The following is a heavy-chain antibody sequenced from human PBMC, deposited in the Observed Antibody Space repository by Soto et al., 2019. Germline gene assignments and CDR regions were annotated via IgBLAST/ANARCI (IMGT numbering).Heavy chain of an antibody. CDR3: ARHAAYDSVWGKSDGSDY. V-gene: IGHV4-39*01. D-gene: IGHD3-16*01. CDR1: GGSISSNSYY. CDR2: MYYSGAT. J-gene: IGHJ4*02. Sequence: QLQLQESGPGLVKPSETLSLVCTVSGGSISSNSYYWDWIRQPPGKGLEWIGSMYYSGATYHNPSLQSRVTISVDTSKNQFSLHLSSVTAADTAVYYCARHAAYDSVWGKSDGSDYWGQGTLVTVSS.